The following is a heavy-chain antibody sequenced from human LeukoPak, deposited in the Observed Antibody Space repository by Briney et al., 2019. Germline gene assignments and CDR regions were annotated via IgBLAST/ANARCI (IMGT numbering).Heavy chain of an antibody. D-gene: IGHD6-13*01. CDR2: ISAYNGNT. CDR1: GYTFTNYG. CDR3: ASRSRGLALDI. J-gene: IGHJ3*02. V-gene: IGHV1-18*01. Sequence: ASVKVSCKASGYTFTNYGISWVRQAPGQGLEWMGWISAYNGNTNYAQKLQGRVTMTTDTSTGTAYMELRSLRSDDTAVYYCASRSRGLALDIWGQGTMVTVSS.